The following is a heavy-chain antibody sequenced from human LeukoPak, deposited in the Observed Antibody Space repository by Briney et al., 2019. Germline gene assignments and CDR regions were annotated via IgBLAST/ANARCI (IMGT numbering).Heavy chain of an antibody. J-gene: IGHJ4*02. Sequence: PSETLSLTCTVWGGSISSYYWSWLRQPPGKGLEWIGYIYYSGSTNYNPSLKSRVSTSVDTSKNQFSLKLSSVTAADTAVYYCARANWGSIDYWGQGTLVSV. V-gene: IGHV4-59*01. CDR2: IYYSGST. CDR1: GGSISSYY. D-gene: IGHD7-27*01. CDR3: ARANWGSIDY.